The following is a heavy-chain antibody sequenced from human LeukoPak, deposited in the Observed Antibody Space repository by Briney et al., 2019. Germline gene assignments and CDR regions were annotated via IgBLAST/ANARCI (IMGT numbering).Heavy chain of an antibody. Sequence: GGSLRLSCAASGFNFANHAMSWVRQTPGKGLEWVSAISGGGDITYYAGSVTGRFTISRDNSKDTLFLQMHSLRPGHTAVYYCVREDTPATANYWGQGTLVTISS. CDR2: ISGGGDIT. J-gene: IGHJ4*02. V-gene: IGHV3-23*01. CDR1: GFNFANHA. CDR3: VREDTPATANY. D-gene: IGHD2-21*02.